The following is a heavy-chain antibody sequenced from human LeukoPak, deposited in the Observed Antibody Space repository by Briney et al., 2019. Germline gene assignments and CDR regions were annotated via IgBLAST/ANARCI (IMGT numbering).Heavy chain of an antibody. J-gene: IGHJ6*03. V-gene: IGHV4-39*07. CDR1: GGSISTSTYY. Sequence: KSSETLSLTCTVSGGSISTSTYYWGWIRQPPGKGLEWIASIYYSGSTNYNPSLKSRVTISVDTSKNQFSLKLSSVTAADTAVYYCARLNRVIIAVAGTPRYYYYYMDVWGKGTTVTISS. CDR3: ARLNRVIIAVAGTPRYYYYYMDV. D-gene: IGHD6-19*01. CDR2: IYYSGST.